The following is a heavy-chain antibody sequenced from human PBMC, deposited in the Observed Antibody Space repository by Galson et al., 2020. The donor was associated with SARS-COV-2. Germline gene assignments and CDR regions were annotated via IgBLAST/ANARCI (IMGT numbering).Heavy chain of an antibody. D-gene: IGHD2-2*01. J-gene: IGHJ3*02. CDR2: INHSGNT. V-gene: IGHV4-34*01. CDR3: ARLSTYCGGSSCYPTIAFMHAFDI. CDR1: GGSFSTYY. Sequence: SETLSLTCAVYGGSFSTYYWSCLRQPPGKGLEWIGQINHSGNTQYNPSLKRRVTMSINASKNQFSLKLTSMTAADTAVYYCARLSTYCGGSSCYPTIAFMHAFDIWGQGTLVTVSS.